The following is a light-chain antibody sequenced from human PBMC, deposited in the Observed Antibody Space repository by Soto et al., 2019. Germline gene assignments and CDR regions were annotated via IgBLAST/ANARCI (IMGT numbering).Light chain of an antibody. V-gene: IGKV1-39*01. J-gene: IGKJ4*01. Sequence: DIQMTQSPSSLSASVGDSVTITCRASQSISSYLNWYQQKPGKAPRLLIYAAINLQSGVPSKFSGSASGTDFTLTISSLQPEDCATYYCQQSYSAPLTFGGGTKVKIK. CDR3: QQSYSAPLT. CDR2: AAI. CDR1: QSISSY.